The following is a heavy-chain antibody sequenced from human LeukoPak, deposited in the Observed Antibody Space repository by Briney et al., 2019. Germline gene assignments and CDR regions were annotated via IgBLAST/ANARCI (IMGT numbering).Heavy chain of an antibody. V-gene: IGHV1-69*05. J-gene: IGHJ4*02. Sequence: ASVKVSCKASGGTFSSYAISWVRQAPRQGVEWMGGIIPIFGTANYAQKFQGRVTITTDESTSTAYMELSSLRSEDTAVYYCARELGHYDILTGYYRGYFDYWGQGTLVTVSS. CDR3: ARELGHYDILTGYYRGYFDY. CDR2: IIPIFGTA. CDR1: GGTFSSYA. D-gene: IGHD3-9*01.